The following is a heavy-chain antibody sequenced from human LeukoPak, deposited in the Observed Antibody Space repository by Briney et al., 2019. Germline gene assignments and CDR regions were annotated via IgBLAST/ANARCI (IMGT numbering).Heavy chain of an antibody. CDR1: GFIFTNYC. CDR2: IRYDESNT. Sequence: TGGSLRLSCAASGFIFTNYCMHWVRQAPGKGLEWVAFIRYDESNTYHADSVKGRFTISRDNSKKTLYLQMNSLRAEDTAIYYCAKETYIVVVPGALFDYWGQGTLVTVSS. D-gene: IGHD2-2*01. V-gene: IGHV3-30*02. J-gene: IGHJ4*02. CDR3: AKETYIVVVPGALFDY.